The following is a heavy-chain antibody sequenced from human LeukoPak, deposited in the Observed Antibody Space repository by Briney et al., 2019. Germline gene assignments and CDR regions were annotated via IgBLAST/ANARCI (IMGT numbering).Heavy chain of an antibody. CDR2: IYYSGST. J-gene: IGHJ6*03. Sequence: SDTLSLTCTVSGGSISRYYWSCLRQPPGKGLDWIGYIYYSGSTNYNPSLKSRVTISVDTSKNQFSLKLSSVTAADTAVYYCARALWTYGSGSYYYYYYMDVWGKGTTVTVSS. D-gene: IGHD3-10*01. CDR1: GGSISRYY. V-gene: IGHV4-59*07. CDR3: ARALWTYGSGSYYYYYYMDV.